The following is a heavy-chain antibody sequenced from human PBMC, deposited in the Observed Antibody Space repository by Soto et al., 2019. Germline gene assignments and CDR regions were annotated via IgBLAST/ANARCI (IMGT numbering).Heavy chain of an antibody. CDR2: INHSGST. D-gene: IGHD6-19*01. CDR3: AAAVARGWLDP. CDR1: GGSFSGYY. Sequence: QVQLQQWGAGLLKPSETLSLTCAIYGGSFSGYYWSWIRQPPGKGLEWIGEINHSGSTNYNPSLKSRVAMSVDTAKNQSSLKLSSVTAADMAVSYCAAAVARGWLDPWGQGTLATVSS. J-gene: IGHJ5*02. V-gene: IGHV4-34*02.